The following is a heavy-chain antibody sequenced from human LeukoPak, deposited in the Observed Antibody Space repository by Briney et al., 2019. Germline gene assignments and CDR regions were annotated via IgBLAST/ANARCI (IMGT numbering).Heavy chain of an antibody. CDR2: IYYSGST. CDR1: GGSISSGGYY. CDR3: ARESQGSGFDY. J-gene: IGHJ4*02. V-gene: IGHV4-31*03. Sequence: SETLSLTCTVSGGSISSGGYYWSWIRQHPEKGLEWIGYIYYSGSTYYNPSLKSRVTISVDTSKNQFSLKLSSVTAADTAVYYCARESQGSGFDYWGQGTLVTVSS.